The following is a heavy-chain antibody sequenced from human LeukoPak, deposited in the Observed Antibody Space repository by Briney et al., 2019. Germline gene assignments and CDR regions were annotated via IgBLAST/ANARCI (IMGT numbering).Heavy chain of an antibody. V-gene: IGHV3-23*01. D-gene: IGHD3-10*01. CDR1: GFTFSSYA. J-gene: IGHJ6*02. CDR3: AKDGLLLWFGACFSDV. CDR2: ISGSGGST. Sequence: PGGSLRLSCAASGFTFSSYAMSWVRQAPGKGLEWVSAISGSGGSTYYADSVKGRFTIPRDNSKNTLYLQMNGLRAEDTAVYYCAKDGLLLWFGACFSDVWGQGTTVTVSS.